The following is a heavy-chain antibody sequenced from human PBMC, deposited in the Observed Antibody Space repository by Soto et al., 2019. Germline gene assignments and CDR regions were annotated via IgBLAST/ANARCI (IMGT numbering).Heavy chain of an antibody. CDR2: IHHSGST. CDR3: ARGGYYFYMDV. D-gene: IGHD1-26*01. V-gene: IGHV4-4*02. J-gene: IGHJ6*03. CDR1: GGSVTISNW. Sequence: SETLSLTCAFSGGSVTISNWWSWVRQTPGKGLEWIGQIHHSGSTNYNPSLTSRVTISVDKSKNQFSLGMKSVTAADTVVYYCARGGYYFYMDVWGKGTTVTVSS.